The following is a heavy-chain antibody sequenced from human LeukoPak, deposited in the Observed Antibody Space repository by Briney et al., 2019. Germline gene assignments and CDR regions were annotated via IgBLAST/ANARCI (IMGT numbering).Heavy chain of an antibody. CDR3: ARDVGSGYSYGFFDY. CDR2: ISYDGSNK. J-gene: IGHJ4*02. V-gene: IGHV3-30-3*01. Sequence: LPGGSLRLSCAASGFTFSSYAMHWVRQAPGKGLEWVAVISYDGSNKYYADSVKGRFTISRDNSKNTLYLQMNSLRAEDTAVYYCARDVGSGYSYGFFDYWGQGTLVTVSS. CDR1: GFTFSSYA. D-gene: IGHD5-18*01.